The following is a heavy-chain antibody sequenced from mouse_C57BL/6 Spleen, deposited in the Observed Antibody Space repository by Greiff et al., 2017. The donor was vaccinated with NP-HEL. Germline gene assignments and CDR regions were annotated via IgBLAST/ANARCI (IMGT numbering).Heavy chain of an antibody. CDR3: ARNGIEPAWFAY. D-gene: IGHD1-1*01. CDR1: GYAFTSYW. CDR2: IYPGDGDT. J-gene: IGHJ3*01. Sequence: QVQLQQSGAELVKPGASVKISCKASGYAFTSYWMNWVKQRPGKGLEWIGQIYPGDGDTNYNGKFKGKATLTADKSSSTASMQLSSLTSEDSAVYCCARNGIEPAWFAYWGQGTLVTVSA. V-gene: IGHV1-80*01.